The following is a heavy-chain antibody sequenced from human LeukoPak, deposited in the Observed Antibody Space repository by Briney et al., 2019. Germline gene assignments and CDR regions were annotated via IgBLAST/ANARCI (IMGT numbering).Heavy chain of an antibody. CDR1: GGTFSSYA. J-gene: IGHJ5*02. Sequence: SVKVSCKASGGTFSSYAISWVRQAPGQGLEWMGRIIPIFGTANYAQKFQGRVTITTDESTSTAYMELSSLRSEDTAVYYCARDLKGIAALHWFDPWGRGTLVTVSS. CDR3: ARDLKGIAALHWFDP. CDR2: IIPIFGTA. V-gene: IGHV1-69*05. D-gene: IGHD6-13*01.